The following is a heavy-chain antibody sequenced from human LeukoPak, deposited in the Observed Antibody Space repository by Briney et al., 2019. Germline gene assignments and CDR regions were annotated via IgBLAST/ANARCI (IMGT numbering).Heavy chain of an antibody. D-gene: IGHD3-10*01. V-gene: IGHV3-7*05. CDR3: VRGSSGTVVRGVSWAWFDP. J-gene: IGHJ5*02. CDR1: GFPFSIYW. CDR2: IKPDGSEK. Sequence: GGSLRLSCAASGFPFSIYWMTWVRQAPGKGLEWVANIKPDGSEKYYVDSAKGRFTISRDNAKNSLYLQMNSLRAEDTAVYYCVRGSSGTVVRGVSWAWFDPWGQGTLASVSS.